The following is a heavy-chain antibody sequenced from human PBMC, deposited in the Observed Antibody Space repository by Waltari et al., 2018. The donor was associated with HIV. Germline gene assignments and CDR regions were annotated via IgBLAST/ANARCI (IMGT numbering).Heavy chain of an antibody. CDR3: ARDGHFYDSRPLDY. CDR1: GISFRPYA. D-gene: IGHD3-22*01. V-gene: IGHV3-30*04. J-gene: IGHJ4*02. CDR2: ITYGGRNK. Sequence: QVQLVEAGGGVVKPGRSLRPSCAAPGISFRPYAINWVRQAPGKGLEWVAIITYGGRNKYYADSVKGRFTISRDNSKNTVYLQMNSLRGEDTAVYYCARDGHFYDSRPLDYWGQGTLVTVSS.